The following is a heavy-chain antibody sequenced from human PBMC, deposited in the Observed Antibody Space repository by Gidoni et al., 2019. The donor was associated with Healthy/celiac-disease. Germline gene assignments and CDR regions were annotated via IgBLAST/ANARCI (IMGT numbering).Heavy chain of an antibody. V-gene: IGHV3-30*18. CDR1: GFTFSSYG. CDR2: ISYDVSNK. D-gene: IGHD6-13*01. J-gene: IGHJ4*02. CDR3: AKDSQQLVLGYFDY. Sequence: QVQLVESGGGVVQPGRSLRLSCAASGFTFSSYGMHWVRQAPGKGLVWVAVISYDVSNKYYADSVKGRFTISRDNSKNTLYLQMNSLRAEDTAVYYCAKDSQQLVLGYFDYWGQGTLVTVSS.